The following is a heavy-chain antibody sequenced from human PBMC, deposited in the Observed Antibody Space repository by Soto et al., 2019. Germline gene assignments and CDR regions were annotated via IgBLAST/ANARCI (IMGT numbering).Heavy chain of an antibody. J-gene: IGHJ5*02. CDR3: ARVIWSGHLTSDL. CDR1: GFTFSSNS. Sequence: EVQVVESGGGLVQPGGSLRLSCAASGFTFSSNSMNWVRQAPGKGLEWISYLSSSSSTIYADSVKGRFTISRENAKNSLSLQMTRLRDEATAVYYCARVIWSGHLTSDLWGQGTLVTVSS. V-gene: IGHV3-48*02. D-gene: IGHD3-3*01. CDR2: LSSSSSTI.